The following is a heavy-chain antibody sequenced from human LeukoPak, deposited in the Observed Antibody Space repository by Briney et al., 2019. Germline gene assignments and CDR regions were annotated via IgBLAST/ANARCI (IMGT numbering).Heavy chain of an antibody. D-gene: IGHD3/OR15-3a*01. J-gene: IGHJ5*02. CDR3: ARDRAALQDWVEFDP. Sequence: PGGSMRLSCAVSGLRVSDYYMSWVRQAPGKGMEWVALIRGSGEAFYADFVGGRFAISRDESENTLYLQMNSLRVEDTAVYFCARDRAALQDWVEFDPWGQGTPVIVSS. CDR2: IRGSGEA. CDR1: GLRVSDYY. V-gene: IGHV3-66*03.